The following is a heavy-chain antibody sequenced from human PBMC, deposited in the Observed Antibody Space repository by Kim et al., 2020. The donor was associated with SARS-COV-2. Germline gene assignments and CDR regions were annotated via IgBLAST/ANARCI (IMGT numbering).Heavy chain of an antibody. V-gene: IGHV3-30*18. Sequence: GGSLRLSCAGSGFTFSSYAMHWVRQAPGKGLEWVAVISYDGSNKYYVDSVEGRFTISRDNSKNTVYLQMNSLRGEDTAVYYCAKDLAAVPNFQGAHYWGQGTLVTVSS. D-gene: IGHD6-19*01. CDR1: GFTFSSYA. CDR2: ISYDGSNK. CDR3: AKDLAAVPNFQGAHY. J-gene: IGHJ4*02.